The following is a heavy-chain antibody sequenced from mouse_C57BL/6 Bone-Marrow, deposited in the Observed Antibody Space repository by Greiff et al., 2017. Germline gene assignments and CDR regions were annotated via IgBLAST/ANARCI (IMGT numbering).Heavy chain of an antibody. CDR2: ISSGGSYT. Sequence: EVNVVESGGDLVKPGGSLKLSCAASGFTFSSYGMSWVRQTPDKRLEWVATISSGGSYTYYPDSVKGRFTISRENAKNTLYLQMSSLKSEDTAMYYCASRRDDGYWAPFAYWGQGTLVTVSA. CDR3: ASRRDDGYWAPFAY. D-gene: IGHD2-3*01. CDR1: GFTFSSYG. J-gene: IGHJ3*01. V-gene: IGHV5-6*02.